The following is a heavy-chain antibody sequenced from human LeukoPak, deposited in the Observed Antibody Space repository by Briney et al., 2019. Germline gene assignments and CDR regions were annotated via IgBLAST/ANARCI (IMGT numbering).Heavy chain of an antibody. V-gene: IGHV4-59*01. J-gene: IGHJ4*02. D-gene: IGHD1-1*01. CDR2: VYYTGST. CDR3: ARVGDWNDLVY. CDR1: GGSISSYY. Sequence: SETLSLTCTVSGGSISSYYWSWIRQPPGKGLEWIGSVYYTGSTNYNPSLKSRVIISLDTSKNQFSLKLSSVTAADTAVYYCARVGDWNDLVYWGQGTLVTVSS.